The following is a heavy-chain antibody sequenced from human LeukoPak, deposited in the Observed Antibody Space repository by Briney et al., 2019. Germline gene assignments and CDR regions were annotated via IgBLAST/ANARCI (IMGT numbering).Heavy chain of an antibody. CDR2: IKSKTYGGTT. V-gene: IGHV3-15*01. J-gene: IGHJ4*02. CDR3: TAFESGGFY. Sequence: GGSLRLSCAASGFTFSNAWMSWVRQAPGKGLEWVGRIKSKTYGGTTDYAAPVKGRFIISRDDSKNTLYVQMNSLKSEDTAVYYCTAFESGGFYWGQGTLVTVSS. CDR1: GFTFSNAW. D-gene: IGHD2-15*01.